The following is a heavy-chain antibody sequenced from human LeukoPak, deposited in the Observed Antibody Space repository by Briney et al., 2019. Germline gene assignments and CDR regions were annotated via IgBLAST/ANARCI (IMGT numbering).Heavy chain of an antibody. V-gene: IGHV4-59*01. CDR3: ARLGALVTAGRDDYYYYYGVDV. Sequence: SETLSLTCTVSGGSISSYYWSWIRQPPGKGLEWIGYIYYSGSTNYNPSLKGRVTISVDTSKNQFSLKLNSVTAADTAVYYCARLGALVTAGRDDYYYYYGVDVWGLGTTVTVSS. J-gene: IGHJ6*02. CDR1: GGSISSYY. CDR2: IYYSGST. D-gene: IGHD6-13*01.